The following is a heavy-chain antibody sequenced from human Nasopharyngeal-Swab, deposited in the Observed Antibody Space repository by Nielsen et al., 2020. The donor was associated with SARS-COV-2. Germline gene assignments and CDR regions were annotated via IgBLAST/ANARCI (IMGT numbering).Heavy chain of an antibody. CDR2: IRSKGNNYAT. CDR1: GFTFSDSA. V-gene: IGHV3-73*01. J-gene: IGHJ4*02. Sequence: GESLKISCAASGFTFSDSAIHWVRQASGEELEWVARIRSKGNNYATAYSASVKGRFIIFRDDPTNTAYLQMNSLKTEDTAMYYCTRCGGGCYSGRDYWGQGTLVTVSS. CDR3: TRCGGGCYSGRDY. D-gene: IGHD2-15*01.